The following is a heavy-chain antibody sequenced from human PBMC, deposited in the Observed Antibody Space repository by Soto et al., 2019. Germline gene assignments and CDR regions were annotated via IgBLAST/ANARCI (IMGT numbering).Heavy chain of an antibody. V-gene: IGHV4-39*01. Sequence: QLQLQESGPGLVKPSEPLSLTCSVSGGSVASSDFYGVWVRQPPREGLEWIGKTYDRRNTYYSSSHGSRATLAVATSKNQFSLRMSAVTAAATAVYYCASHGHWAPLDDWGQGTLVTVSS. D-gene: IGHD3-16*01. J-gene: IGHJ4*02. CDR1: GGSVASSDFY. CDR3: ASHGHWAPLDD. CDR2: TYDRRNT.